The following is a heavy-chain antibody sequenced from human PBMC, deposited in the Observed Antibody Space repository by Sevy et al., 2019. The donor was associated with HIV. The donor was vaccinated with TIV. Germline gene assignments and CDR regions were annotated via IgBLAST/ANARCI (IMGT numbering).Heavy chain of an antibody. CDR2: IDWDDDK. Sequence: SGPTLVKPTQTLTLTCTFSGFSLSTSGMCVSWIRQPPGKALEWLALIDWDDDKYYSTSLKTRLTISKDTSKNQVVLTMTNMDPVDTATYYCARISLSAVAGNWFDPWGQGTLVTVSS. CDR3: ARISLSAVAGNWFDP. D-gene: IGHD6-19*01. V-gene: IGHV2-70*01. CDR1: GFSLSTSGMC. J-gene: IGHJ5*02.